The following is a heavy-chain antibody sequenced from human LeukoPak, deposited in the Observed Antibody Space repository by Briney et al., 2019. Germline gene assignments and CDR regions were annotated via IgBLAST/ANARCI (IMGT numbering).Heavy chain of an antibody. V-gene: IGHV1-69*13. CDR3: ARSRGYGEVMDAFDI. Sequence: ASVKVSCKASGGTFSSYAISWVRQAPGQGLEWMGGIIPIFGTANYAQKFQGRVTITADESTSTAYMELSSLRSEDTAVYYCARSRGYGEVMDAFDIWGQGTMVTVSS. D-gene: IGHD4-17*01. J-gene: IGHJ3*02. CDR2: IIPIFGTA. CDR1: GGTFSSYA.